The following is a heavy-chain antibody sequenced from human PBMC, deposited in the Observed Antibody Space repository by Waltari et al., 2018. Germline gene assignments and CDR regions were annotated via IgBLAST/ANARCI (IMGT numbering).Heavy chain of an antibody. CDR1: GYTFTGYY. D-gene: IGHD3-22*01. Sequence: VQLVQSGAEVKKPGASVKVSCKASGYTFTGYYMHWVRQAPGQGLEWMGRVDPEDGETIYAEKFQGRVTITADTSTDTAYMELSSLRSEDTAVYYCATGIKYYYDSSGPPAAFDIWGQGTMVTVSS. V-gene: IGHV1-69-2*01. CDR3: ATGIKYYYDSSGPPAAFDI. J-gene: IGHJ3*02. CDR2: VDPEDGET.